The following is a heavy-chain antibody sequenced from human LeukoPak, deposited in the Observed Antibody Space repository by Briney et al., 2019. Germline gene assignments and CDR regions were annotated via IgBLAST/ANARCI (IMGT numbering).Heavy chain of an antibody. CDR3: AKEGIAARPGHYYYYYMDV. CDR2: ISGSGGST. D-gene: IGHD6-6*01. Sequence: PGGSLRLSCAASGFTVSSYAMTWVRQAPGKGLEWVSAISGSGGSTYYADSVKGRFTISRDNSKNTLYLQMNSLRAEDTAVYYCAKEGIAARPGHYYYYYMDVWGKGTTVTVSS. CDR1: GFTVSSYA. V-gene: IGHV3-23*01. J-gene: IGHJ6*03.